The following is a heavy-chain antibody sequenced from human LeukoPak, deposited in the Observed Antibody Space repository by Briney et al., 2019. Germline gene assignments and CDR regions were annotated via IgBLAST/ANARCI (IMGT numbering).Heavy chain of an antibody. CDR2: ISSSSTI. CDR1: GFSFSTYT. D-gene: IGHD6-13*01. V-gene: IGHV3-48*02. Sequence: GGSLRLSCAASGFSFSTYTMNWVRQAPGKGLDWVSYISSSSTIYYADSVKGRFAISRDNANNSLYLQMNSLRDEDTAVYYCARARRYRSSWYHDYWGQGSLVTVSS. J-gene: IGHJ4*02. CDR3: ARARRYRSSWYHDY.